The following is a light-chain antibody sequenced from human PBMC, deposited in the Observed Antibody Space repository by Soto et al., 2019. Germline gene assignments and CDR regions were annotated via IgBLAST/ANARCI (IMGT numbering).Light chain of an antibody. V-gene: IGKV1-39*01. Sequence: DIQMTQSPSSLSASVGDRVTITCRASQSISSYLNWYQQKPGKAPKRLIYAASSLQSGVPSRFSGSGSGRDFTLTISSLQPEDFATYYCQQSYSTPRTFGQGTKVEIK. CDR1: QSISSY. CDR3: QQSYSTPRT. CDR2: AAS. J-gene: IGKJ1*01.